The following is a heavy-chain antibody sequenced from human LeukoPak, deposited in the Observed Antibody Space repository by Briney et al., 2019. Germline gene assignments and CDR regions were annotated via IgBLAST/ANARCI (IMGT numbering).Heavy chain of an antibody. CDR2: INPSGGST. CDR1: GYTFTSYY. V-gene: IGHV1-46*01. CDR3: AITELPYYFDY. D-gene: IGHD1-26*01. Sequence: VASVKVSCKASGYTFTSYYMHWVRQAPGQGLEWMGIINPSGGSTSYAQKFQGRVTMTRDTSTSTVYMELSSLRSEDTAVYYCAITELPYYFDYWGQGTLVTVSS. J-gene: IGHJ4*02.